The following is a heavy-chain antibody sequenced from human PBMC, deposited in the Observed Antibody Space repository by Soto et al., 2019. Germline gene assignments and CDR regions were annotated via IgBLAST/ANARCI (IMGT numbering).Heavy chain of an antibody. CDR1: GGTFSSYA. CDR2: IIPIFGTA. D-gene: IGHD6-6*01. Sequence: QVQLVQSGAEVQKPGSSVKVSCKASGGTFSSYAISWVRQAPGQGLEWMGGIIPIFGTANYAQKFQGRVTITSDESTSKVYMELSSLRSEDTAVYYCAREVSSSKLVDGAFDIWGQGTMVTVSS. J-gene: IGHJ3*02. V-gene: IGHV1-69*01. CDR3: AREVSSSKLVDGAFDI.